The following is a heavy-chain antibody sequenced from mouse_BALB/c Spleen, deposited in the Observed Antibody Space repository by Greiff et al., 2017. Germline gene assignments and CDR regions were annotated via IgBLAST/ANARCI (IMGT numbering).Heavy chain of an antibody. J-gene: IGHJ1*01. CDR3: ARRDYRYGYWYFDV. D-gene: IGHD2-14*01. Sequence: EVKLQESGPGLVKPSQSLSLTCTVTGYSITSDYAWNWIRQFPGNKLEWMGYISYSGSTSYNPSLKSRISITRDTSKNQFFLQLNSVTTEDTATYYCARRDYRYGYWYFDVWGAGTTVTVSS. V-gene: IGHV3-2*02. CDR2: ISYSGST. CDR1: GYSITSDYA.